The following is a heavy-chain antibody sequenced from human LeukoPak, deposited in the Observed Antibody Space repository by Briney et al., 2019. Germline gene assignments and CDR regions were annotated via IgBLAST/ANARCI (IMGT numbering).Heavy chain of an antibody. V-gene: IGHV3-30*03. Sequence: PGGALRLSCAASGFTFSSYGMHWVRQAPGKGLEWVALISYDGSSKYYADSVKGRFTISRDNSKNTLFLQMNSLRAEDTAVYYCARDPSHTSSWVFDYWGQGTLVTVSS. CDR2: ISYDGSSK. D-gene: IGHD2-2*01. CDR1: GFTFSSYG. CDR3: ARDPSHTSSWVFDY. J-gene: IGHJ4*02.